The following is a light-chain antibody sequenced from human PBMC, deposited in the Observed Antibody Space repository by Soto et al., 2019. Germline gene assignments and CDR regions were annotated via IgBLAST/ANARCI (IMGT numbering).Light chain of an antibody. CDR1: QSVSSS. Sequence: EIVLTQSPATMSLSTGVRATLSCRASQSVSSSLAWYQQKSGHGPRLLIYDASNWATGFPARFSGSGSGTDFTLTIRSLASGEVAILYCHQRARRAPTFGQGTRLDI. CDR2: DAS. CDR3: HQRARRAPT. V-gene: IGKV3-11*01. J-gene: IGKJ2*01.